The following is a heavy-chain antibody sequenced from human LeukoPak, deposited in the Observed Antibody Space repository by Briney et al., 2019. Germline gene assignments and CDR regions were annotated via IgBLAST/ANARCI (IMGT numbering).Heavy chain of an antibody. CDR2: IDPSDSYT. CDR3: ARQVTMVRGVIGFDP. J-gene: IGHJ5*02. D-gene: IGHD3-10*01. V-gene: IGHV5-10-1*01. Sequence: GESLKISCKGSGYSFTSYWTSWVRQMPGKGLEWMGRIDPSDSYTNYSPSFQGHVTISADKSISTAYLQWSSLKASDTAMYYCARQVTMVRGVIGFDPWGQGTLVTVSS. CDR1: GYSFTSYW.